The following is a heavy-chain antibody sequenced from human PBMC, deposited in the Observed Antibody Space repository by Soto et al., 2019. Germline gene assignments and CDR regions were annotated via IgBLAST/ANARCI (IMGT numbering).Heavy chain of an antibody. V-gene: IGHV1-24*01. CDR1: GYTLTELS. Sequence: ASVKVACKVSGYTLTELSMRWMRQAPGKGLEWMGGFDPEDGETIYAQKLQGRITMTEDTSKDTAYMELSSLRSEDTAVYYCATSLPEWQLVANWFDPSGQGTLVTVSS. CDR3: ATSLPEWQLVANWFDP. CDR2: FDPEDGET. D-gene: IGHD6-6*01. J-gene: IGHJ5*02.